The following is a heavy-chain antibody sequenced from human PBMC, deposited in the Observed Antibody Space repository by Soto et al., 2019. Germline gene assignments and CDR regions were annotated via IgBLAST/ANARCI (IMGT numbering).Heavy chain of an antibody. CDR2: IYYSGNT. V-gene: IGHV4-30-4*01. D-gene: IGHD6-19*01. CDR1: GGSISSGDYY. Sequence: QVQLQESGPGLAKPSQTLSLTCTVSGGSISSGDYYWSWIRQPPGKGLEWIGYIYYSGNTYYNPSLKSRVTISVDTSQNQFSVKLSSVTAADTAVYFCARGVAVSGSNFQHWGQGTLVIVSS. CDR3: ARGVAVSGSNFQH. J-gene: IGHJ1*01.